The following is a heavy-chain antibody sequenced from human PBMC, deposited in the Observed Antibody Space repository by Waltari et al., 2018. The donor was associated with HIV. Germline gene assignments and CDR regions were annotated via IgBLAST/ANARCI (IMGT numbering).Heavy chain of an antibody. CDR3: ARRDGSGWDNYYYGMDV. J-gene: IGHJ6*02. CDR1: GGSISSSSYY. D-gene: IGHD6-19*01. V-gene: IGHV4-39*01. CDR2: IYYSGLT. Sequence: QLQLQESGPGLVKPSETLSLTCTVSGGSISSSSYYWGWIRQPPGKGLEWIGSIYYSGLTYYNPSLKSRVTISVDTSKNQFSLKLSSVTAADTAVYYCARRDGSGWDNYYYGMDVWGQGTTVTVSS.